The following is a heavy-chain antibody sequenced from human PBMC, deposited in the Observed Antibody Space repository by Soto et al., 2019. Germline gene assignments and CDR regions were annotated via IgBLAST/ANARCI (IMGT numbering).Heavy chain of an antibody. CDR1: GYTFTSYD. J-gene: IGHJ4*02. D-gene: IGHD3-10*01. V-gene: IGHV1-8*01. CDR2: MNPNSGNT. Sequence: GASVKVSCKASGYTFTSYDINWVRQATGQGLEWMGWMNPNSGNTGYAQKLQGRVTMTRNTSISTAYMELSSLRSEDTAVYYCARAPGEFEEFDYWGQGTLVTVSS. CDR3: ARAPGEFEEFDY.